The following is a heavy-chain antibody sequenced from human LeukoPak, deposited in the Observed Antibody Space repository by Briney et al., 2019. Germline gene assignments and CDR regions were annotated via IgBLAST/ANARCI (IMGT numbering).Heavy chain of an antibody. J-gene: IGHJ4*02. D-gene: IGHD1-26*01. CDR1: GFTFSSYA. CDR2: ISSNGGST. V-gene: IGHV3-64*01. Sequence: GGSLRLSCAASGFTFSSYAMHWVRQAPGKGLEYVSAISSNGGSTYYANSVKGRFTISRDNSKNTLYLQMGSLRAEDMAVYYCAILSGNYYGYWGQGTLVTGYS. CDR3: AILSGNYYGY.